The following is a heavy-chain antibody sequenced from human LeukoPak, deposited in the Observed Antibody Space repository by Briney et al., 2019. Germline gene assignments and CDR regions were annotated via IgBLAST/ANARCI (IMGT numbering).Heavy chain of an antibody. J-gene: IGHJ4*02. Sequence: PSETLSLTCTVSGGTISSYYWSWIRQPPGKGLEWIGNIYDSGSTNYNPSLKSRVTISVDTSKNQCSLKLSSVTAADTAVYYCARQSISGSSLSYFDYWGQGTLVNVSS. D-gene: IGHD3-22*01. V-gene: IGHV4-59*01. CDR1: GGTISSYY. CDR2: IYDSGST. CDR3: ARQSISGSSLSYFDY.